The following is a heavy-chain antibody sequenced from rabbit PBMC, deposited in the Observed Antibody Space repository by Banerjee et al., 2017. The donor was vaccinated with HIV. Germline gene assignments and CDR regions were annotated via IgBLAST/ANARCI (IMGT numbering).Heavy chain of an antibody. V-gene: IGHV1S45*01. CDR1: GFDLSSYHN. CDR2: AYITNSRT. D-gene: IGHD1-1*01. Sequence: QEQLEESGGGLVKPEGSLTLTCKASGFDLSSYHNLCWVRQAPGKGLEWIACAYITNSRTWYANWAKGRFTISKTSSTTVTLQMTSLTAADTATYFCAREFSGYFDLWGPGTLVTVS. CDR3: AREFSGYFDL. J-gene: IGHJ4*01.